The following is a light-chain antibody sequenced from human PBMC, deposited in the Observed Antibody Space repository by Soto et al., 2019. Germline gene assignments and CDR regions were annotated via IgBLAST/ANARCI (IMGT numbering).Light chain of an antibody. CDR3: QPYNSYSWLT. Sequence: DIQLTQSPSTLSASVGDRVTITCRASQSINYWLAWYQQKPGKAPKLLIYDASSLKSGVPSRFRGSGSGTEFTLTISSLQPDDFATYYCQPYNSYSWLTFGGGTKVEIK. CDR1: QSINYW. CDR2: DAS. V-gene: IGKV1-5*01. J-gene: IGKJ4*01.